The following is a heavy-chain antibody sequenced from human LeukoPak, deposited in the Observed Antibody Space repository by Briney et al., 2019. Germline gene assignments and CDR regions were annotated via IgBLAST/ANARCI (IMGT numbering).Heavy chain of an antibody. D-gene: IGHD5-18*01. V-gene: IGHV4-31*03. CDR3: ARDRSVTQLTYYGMDV. Sequence: SQTLSLTCTVSGGSISSGGYYWSWIRQHPGKGLEWIGYIYYSGSTYYNPSLKSRVTISVDTSKNQLSLKLSSVTAADTAVYYCARDRSVTQLTYYGMDVWGQGTTVTVSS. CDR1: GGSISSGGYY. J-gene: IGHJ6*02. CDR2: IYYSGST.